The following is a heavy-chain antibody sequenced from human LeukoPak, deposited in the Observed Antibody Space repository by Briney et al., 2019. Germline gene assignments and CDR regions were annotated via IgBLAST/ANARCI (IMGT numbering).Heavy chain of an antibody. CDR3: ARVRDGYNYYYYYYMDV. Sequence: SETLPLTCTVSGGSISSYYWSWIRQPPGKGLEWIGYIYYSGSTNYNPSLKSRVTISVDTSKNQFSLKLSPVTAADTAVYYCARVRDGYNYYYYYYMDVWGKGTTVTVSS. CDR1: GGSISSYY. V-gene: IGHV4-59*01. J-gene: IGHJ6*03. D-gene: IGHD5-24*01. CDR2: IYYSGST.